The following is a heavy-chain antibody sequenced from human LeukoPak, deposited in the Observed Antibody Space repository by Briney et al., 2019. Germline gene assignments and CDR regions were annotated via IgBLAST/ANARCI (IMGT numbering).Heavy chain of an antibody. CDR2: ISSSSSSYI. Sequence: PGGSLRLSCAASGFTFSSYSMNWVRQAPGKGLEWVSSISSSSSSYIYYADSVKGRFTISRDNAKNSLYLQMNSLRAEDTAVYYCARDIVVAVAVHRDDYWGQGTLVTVSS. J-gene: IGHJ4*02. CDR3: ARDIVVAVAVHRDDY. V-gene: IGHV3-21*01. CDR1: GFTFSSYS. D-gene: IGHD6-19*01.